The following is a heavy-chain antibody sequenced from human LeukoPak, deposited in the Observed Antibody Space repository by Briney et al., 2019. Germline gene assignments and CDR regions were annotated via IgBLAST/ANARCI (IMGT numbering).Heavy chain of an antibody. J-gene: IGHJ4*02. D-gene: IGHD3-16*02. CDR1: GGTFSSYA. CDR2: IIPILGIA. CDR3: TTGVMITFGGVIVFDY. Sequence: SVKVSCKASGGTFSSYAISWVRPAPGQGLEWMGRIIPILGIANYAQKFQGRVTITADKSTSTVYMELSSLRSEDTAVYYCTTGVMITFGGVIVFDYWGQGTLVTVSS. V-gene: IGHV1-69*04.